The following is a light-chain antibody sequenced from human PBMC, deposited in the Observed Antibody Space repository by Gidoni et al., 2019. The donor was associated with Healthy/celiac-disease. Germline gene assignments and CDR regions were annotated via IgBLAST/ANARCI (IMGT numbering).Light chain of an antibody. CDR1: QGVSSN. CDR2: GAS. J-gene: IGKJ4*01. Sequence: EIVMMPSPATLSVSPGERATLSCRASQGVSSNLAWYQQKPGQAPRLLIYGASTRATGIPARFSGSGSGTEFTLTISSLQSEDFAVYYCQQYNNWPLTFXGXTKVXIK. CDR3: QQYNNWPLT. V-gene: IGKV3-15*01.